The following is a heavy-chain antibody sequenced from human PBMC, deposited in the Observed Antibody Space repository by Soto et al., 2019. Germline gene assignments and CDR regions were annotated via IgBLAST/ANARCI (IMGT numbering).Heavy chain of an antibody. Sequence: GGSLRLSCAASGFTFSNAWMSWVRQAPGKGLEWVGRIKSKTDGGTTDYAAPVKGRFTISRDDSKNTLYLQMNSLKTEDTAVYYCTTQAITIFGVVIDWGQGTLVTVSS. J-gene: IGHJ4*02. V-gene: IGHV3-15*01. CDR2: IKSKTDGGTT. D-gene: IGHD3-3*01. CDR3: TTQAITIFGVVID. CDR1: GFTFSNAW.